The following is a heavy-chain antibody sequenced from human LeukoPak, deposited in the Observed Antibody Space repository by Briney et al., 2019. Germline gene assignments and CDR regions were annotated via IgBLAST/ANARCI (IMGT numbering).Heavy chain of an antibody. CDR2: IYYSGST. D-gene: IGHD1-26*01. CDR1: GGSISSYY. CDR3: ARHVVVGYYYYYYYMDV. J-gene: IGHJ6*03. V-gene: IGHV4-59*08. Sequence: SETLSLTCTVSGGSISSYYWSWIRQPPGKGLEWIGYIYYSGSTNYNPSLKSRVTISVDTSKNQFSLKLSSVTAADTAVYYCARHVVVGYYYYYYYMDVWGKGTTVTISS.